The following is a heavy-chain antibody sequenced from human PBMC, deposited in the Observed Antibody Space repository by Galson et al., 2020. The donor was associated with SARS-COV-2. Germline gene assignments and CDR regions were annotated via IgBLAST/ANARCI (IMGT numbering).Heavy chain of an antibody. Sequence: GRSLRLSCAASGFSFNKYGVHWVRQAPGKGLEWVAVISYDGRDKYYADSLKGRLTISRDNSKNTLYLQVNSLRVEDTAVYYCAKVRQSSSVGGPDYWGQGTLVTVSS. CDR2: ISYDGRDK. D-gene: IGHD6-13*01. J-gene: IGHJ4*02. CDR1: GFSFNKYG. V-gene: IGHV3-30*18. CDR3: AKVRQSSSVGGPDY.